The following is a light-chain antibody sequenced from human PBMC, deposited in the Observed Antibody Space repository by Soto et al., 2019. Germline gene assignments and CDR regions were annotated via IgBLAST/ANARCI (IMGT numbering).Light chain of an antibody. CDR3: SSYTSGSSYV. Sequence: QSVLTQPASVSGSPGQSIAISCTGTSSDVGGYKYVSWYQQYPGKAPKLMIYDVSNRPSGVSDRFSGSKSGNTASLTISGLQSEDEADYYCSSYTSGSSYVFGTGTKLTVL. CDR2: DVS. CDR1: SSDVGGYKY. J-gene: IGLJ1*01. V-gene: IGLV2-14*01.